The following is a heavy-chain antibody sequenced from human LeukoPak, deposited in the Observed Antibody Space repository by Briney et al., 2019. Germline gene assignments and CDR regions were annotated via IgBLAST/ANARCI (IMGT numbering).Heavy chain of an antibody. J-gene: IGHJ3*02. CDR3: ARSRSGYSYEHGAFEI. V-gene: IGHV4-34*10. CDR1: GGSFSGYY. CDR2: IDYRGST. D-gene: IGHD5-18*01. Sequence: SETLSLTCAVYGGSFSGYYWSWIRQPPGKGLEWIAYIDYRGSTTYNPSLRSRITISVDTSRNQFSLKLTSVTAADTAVYYCARSRSGYSYEHGAFEIWGQGTMVTVSS.